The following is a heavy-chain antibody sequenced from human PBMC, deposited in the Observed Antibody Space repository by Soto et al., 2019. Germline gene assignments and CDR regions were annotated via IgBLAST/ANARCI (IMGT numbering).Heavy chain of an antibody. Sequence: QVQLQESGPGLVKPSETLSLTCTVSGGSVNNISDYWSWVRQPPGKGLEWIGYIYYSGSADYTPSLGRRVTISLDTSKNQFSMKLSSVTTADTAVYYCARGVGFGYYYYHMDLWGQGTTVTVSS. CDR2: IYYSGSA. V-gene: IGHV4-61*01. J-gene: IGHJ6*02. CDR3: ARGVGFGYYYYHMDL. D-gene: IGHD3-10*01. CDR1: GGSVNNISDY.